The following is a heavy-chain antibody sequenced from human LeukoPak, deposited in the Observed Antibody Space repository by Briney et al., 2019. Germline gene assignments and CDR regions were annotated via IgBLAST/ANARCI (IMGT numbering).Heavy chain of an antibody. CDR2: INQHGSEK. J-gene: IGHJ4*02. Sequence: PGGSLRLSCAASGFTLSGYWMSWVRQAPGKGLEWVANINQHGSEKYYVDSVKGRFTISRDNAKNSLYLQMNSLRAEDTAVYYCARVRGGYYFDYWGQGTLVTVSS. CDR1: GFTLSGYW. V-gene: IGHV3-7*05. CDR3: ARVRGGYYFDY. D-gene: IGHD1-26*01.